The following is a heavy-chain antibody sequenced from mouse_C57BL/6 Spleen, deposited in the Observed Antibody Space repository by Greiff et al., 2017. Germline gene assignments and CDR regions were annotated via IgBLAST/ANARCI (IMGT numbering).Heavy chain of an antibody. J-gene: IGHJ2*01. CDR3: ARGSSSGPVDY. D-gene: IGHD3-1*01. CDR2: ISDGGSYT. CDR1: GFTFSSYA. V-gene: IGHV5-4*03. Sequence: EVNVVESGGGLVKPGGSLKLSCAASGFTFSSYAMSWVRQTPEKRLEWVATISDGGSYTYYPDNVKGRFTISRDNAKNNLYLQMSHLKSEDTAMYYCARGSSSGPVDYWGQGTTLTVSS.